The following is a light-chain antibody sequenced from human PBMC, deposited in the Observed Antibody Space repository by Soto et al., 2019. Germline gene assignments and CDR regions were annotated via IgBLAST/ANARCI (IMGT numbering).Light chain of an antibody. J-gene: IGKJ5*01. CDR3: QQYNNWLIT. Sequence: VLTQSPGTLSLSPGERATLSCRASQSVSSSYLAWYQQKPGQAPRLLIYGASSRATGIPARFSGSGSGTEFTLTISSLQSEDFAVYYCQQYNNWLITFGQGTRLEIK. V-gene: IGKV3D-15*01. CDR2: GAS. CDR1: QSVSSSY.